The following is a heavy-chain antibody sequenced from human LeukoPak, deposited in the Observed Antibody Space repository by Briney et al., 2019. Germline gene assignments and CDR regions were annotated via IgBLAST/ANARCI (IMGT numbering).Heavy chain of an antibody. J-gene: IGHJ6*02. CDR1: GFTFSSYG. CDR3: ANVRGMDV. CDR2: ISYDGSNK. Sequence: GGSLRLSCAASGFTFSSYGMHWVRQAPGKGLEWVAVISYDGSNKYYADSVKGRFTISRDNSKNTLYLQMNSLRAEGTAVDYCANVRGMDVWGQGTTVTVSS. V-gene: IGHV3-30*18.